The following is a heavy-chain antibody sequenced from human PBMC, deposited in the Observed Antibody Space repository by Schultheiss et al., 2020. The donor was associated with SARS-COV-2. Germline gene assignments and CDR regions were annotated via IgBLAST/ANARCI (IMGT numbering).Heavy chain of an antibody. Sequence: SETLSLTCTVSGDSIERGGYPWSWIRQPPGKGLEWIASFYNNGPSYYTPSLKSRIAISLDTSENQFSLSLTSVTAADTAVYYCAKGGAGLHYWGLGTLVTVSS. CDR2: FYNNGPS. J-gene: IGHJ4*02. V-gene: IGHV4-30-4*01. D-gene: IGHD6-13*01. CDR1: GDSIERGGYP. CDR3: AKGGAGLHY.